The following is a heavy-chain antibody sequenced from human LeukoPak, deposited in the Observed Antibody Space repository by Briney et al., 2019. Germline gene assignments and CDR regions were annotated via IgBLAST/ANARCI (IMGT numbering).Heavy chain of an antibody. Sequence: GGSLRLSCAASRFTFSDYHMSWIRQAPGKGLEWVSYVGSSGSFIYYADSVKGRFTISRDNAKNSLYLQMNSLRAEDTAVYYCARGSLGGSGGTYYDYWGRGTLVTVSS. CDR3: ARGSLGGSGGTYYDY. CDR1: RFTFSDYH. V-gene: IGHV3-11*01. J-gene: IGHJ4*02. D-gene: IGHD2-15*01. CDR2: VGSSGSFI.